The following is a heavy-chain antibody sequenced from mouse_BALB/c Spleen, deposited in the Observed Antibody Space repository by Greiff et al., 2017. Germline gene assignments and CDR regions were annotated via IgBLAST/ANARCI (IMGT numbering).Heavy chain of an antibody. CDR1: GYTFTSYW. J-gene: IGHJ4*01. CDR3: ARSGGLLPLDYAMDY. V-gene: IGHV1-7*01. Sequence: VQLQQSGAELAKPGASVKMSCKASGYTFTSYWMHWVKQRPGQGLEWIGYINPSTGYTEYNQKFKDKATLTADKSSSTAYMQLSSLTSEDSAVYYCARSGGLLPLDYAMDYWGQGTSVTVSS. D-gene: IGHD2-3*01. CDR2: INPSTGYT.